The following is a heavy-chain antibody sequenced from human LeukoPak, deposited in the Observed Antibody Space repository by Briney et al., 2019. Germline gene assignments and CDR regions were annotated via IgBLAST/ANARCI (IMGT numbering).Heavy chain of an antibody. Sequence: GASVKVSCKASGYTFTSYAMHWVRQAPGQRLEWMGWINAGNGNTKYSQKFQGRVTITRDTSASTAYMELSSLRSEDTAVYYCARVGYSSSWYTTYYFDYWGQGTLVTVSS. CDR2: INAGNGNT. D-gene: IGHD6-13*01. V-gene: IGHV1-3*01. CDR1: GYTFTSYA. CDR3: ARVGYSSSWYTTYYFDY. J-gene: IGHJ4*02.